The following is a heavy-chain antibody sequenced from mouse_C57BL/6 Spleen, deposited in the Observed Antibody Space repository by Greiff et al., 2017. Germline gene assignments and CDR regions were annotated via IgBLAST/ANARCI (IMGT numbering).Heavy chain of an antibody. J-gene: IGHJ4*01. D-gene: IGHD1-2*01. V-gene: IGHV3-6*01. CDR1: GYSITSGYY. Sequence: EVKVEESGPGLVKPSQSLSLTCSVTGYSITSGYYWNWIRQFPGNKLEWMGYISYDGSNNYNPSLKNRISITRDTSKNQFFLKLNSVTTEDTATYYCARVPLLRYYAMDYWGQGTSVTVSS. CDR2: ISYDGSN. CDR3: ARVPLLRYYAMDY.